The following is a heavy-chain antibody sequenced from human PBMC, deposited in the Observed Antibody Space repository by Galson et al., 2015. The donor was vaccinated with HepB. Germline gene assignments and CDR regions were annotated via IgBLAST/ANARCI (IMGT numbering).Heavy chain of an antibody. CDR1: GGSITISNYY. Sequence: TLSLTCSVSGGSITISNYYWGWVRQPPGKGLEWIGSITSGGSPYYNPSLLGRVTISVDTSKNQFSLKLTSVTAADTAVFYCARLRQTGNYGRGWLDPWGQGTLVTVSS. D-gene: IGHD1-7*01. V-gene: IGHV4-39*07. J-gene: IGHJ5*02. CDR3: ARLRQTGNYGRGWLDP. CDR2: ITSGGSP.